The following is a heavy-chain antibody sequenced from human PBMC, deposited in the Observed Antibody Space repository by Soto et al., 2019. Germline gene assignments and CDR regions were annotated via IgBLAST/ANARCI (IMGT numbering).Heavy chain of an antibody. J-gene: IGHJ6*02. V-gene: IGHV1-2*04. D-gene: IGHD3-9*01. Sequence: ASVKVSCKASGYTFTGYYMHWVRHAPGQGLEWMGWINPNSGGTNYAQKFQGWVTMTRDTSISTAYMELSRLRSDDTAVYYCARSAPAYYDILTGYYKGGRDYYYGMDVWGQGTTVTVSS. CDR1: GYTFTGYY. CDR2: INPNSGGT. CDR3: ARSAPAYYDILTGYYKGGRDYYYGMDV.